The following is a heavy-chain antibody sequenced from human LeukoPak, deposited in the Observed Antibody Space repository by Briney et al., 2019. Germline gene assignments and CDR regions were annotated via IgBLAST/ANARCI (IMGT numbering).Heavy chain of an antibody. D-gene: IGHD6-13*01. CDR1: GGSISSSSYY. CDR3: ARDRAFISIAAAGRGFDY. V-gene: IGHV4-39*07. Sequence: PSETLSLTCTVSGGSISSSSYYWGWIRQPPGKGLEWIGSIYYSGSTYYNPSLKSRVTISVDTSKNQFSPKLSSVTAADTAVYYCARDRAFISIAAAGRGFDYWGQGTLVTVSS. CDR2: IYYSGST. J-gene: IGHJ4*02.